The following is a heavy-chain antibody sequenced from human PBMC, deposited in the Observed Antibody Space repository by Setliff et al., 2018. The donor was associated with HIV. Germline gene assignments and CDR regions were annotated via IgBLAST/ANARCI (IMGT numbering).Heavy chain of an antibody. CDR2: IYTSGST. CDR3: ARQQGKYYDSSGYSGWFFDL. J-gene: IGHJ2*01. Sequence: SETLSLTCTVSGGSISSYYWSWIRQPPGKGLEWIGYIYTSGSTTYNPSLRSRVTISVDTSKNHFSLRLSSVTAADTAVYYCARQQGKYYDSSGYSGWFFDLWGRGT. D-gene: IGHD3-22*01. V-gene: IGHV4-59*08. CDR1: GGSISSYY.